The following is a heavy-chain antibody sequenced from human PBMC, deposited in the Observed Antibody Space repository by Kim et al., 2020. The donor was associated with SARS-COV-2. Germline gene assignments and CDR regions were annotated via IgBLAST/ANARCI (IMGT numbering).Heavy chain of an antibody. V-gene: IGHV3-30*18. D-gene: IGHD3-22*01. J-gene: IGHJ4*02. CDR2: ISYDGSNK. CDR3: AKTSVVITTYYFDY. CDR1: GFTFSSYG. Sequence: GGSLRLSCAASGFTFSSYGMHWVRQAPGKGLEWVAVISYDGSNKYYADSVKGRFTISRDNSKNTLYLQMNSLRAEDTAVYYCAKTSVVITTYYFDYWGQGTLVTVSS.